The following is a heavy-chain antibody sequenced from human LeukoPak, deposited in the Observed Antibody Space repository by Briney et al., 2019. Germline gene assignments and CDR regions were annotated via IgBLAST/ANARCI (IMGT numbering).Heavy chain of an antibody. CDR3: ARDRYYGSGSYYTNYYYYYGMDV. Sequence: PGGSLRLSCAASGFTFSSYWMHWVRQAPGKGLEWVAVIWYDGSNKYYADSVKGRFTISRDNSKNTLYLQMNSLRAEDTAVYYCARDRYYGSGSYYTNYYYYYGMDVWGKGTTVTVSS. J-gene: IGHJ6*04. CDR1: GFTFSSYW. CDR2: IWYDGSNK. V-gene: IGHV3-33*08. D-gene: IGHD3-10*01.